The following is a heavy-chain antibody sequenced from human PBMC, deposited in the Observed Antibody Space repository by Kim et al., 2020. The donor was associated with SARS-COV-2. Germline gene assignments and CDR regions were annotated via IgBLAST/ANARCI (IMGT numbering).Heavy chain of an antibody. J-gene: IGHJ3*02. V-gene: IGHV3-48*03. CDR1: GFILSRYE. CDR2: MSGSGSTK. Sequence: GGSLRLSCVVSGFILSRYEMNWVRQAPGKGLEWVSYMSGSGSTKYYADSVKGRFSISRDTSKNSVYLQLNSLRVEDTAVYYCARAGIAGADAFDIWGQGTLVTVSS. D-gene: IGHD6-19*01. CDR3: ARAGIAGADAFDI.